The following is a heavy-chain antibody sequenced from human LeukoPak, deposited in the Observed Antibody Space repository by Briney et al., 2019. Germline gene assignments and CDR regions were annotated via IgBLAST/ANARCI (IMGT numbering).Heavy chain of an antibody. CDR2: FDPEDGET. D-gene: IGHD3-10*01. V-gene: IGHV1-24*01. CDR3: ATAPPLYYYGSGSYRGFDI. CDR1: GYTLTELS. J-gene: IGHJ3*02. Sequence: GASVKVSCKVSGYTLTELSMRWVRQAPGKGLEWMGGFDPEDGETIYAQKFQGRVTMTEDTSTDTAYMELSSLRSEDTAVYYCATAPPLYYYGSGSYRGFDIWGQGTMVTVSS.